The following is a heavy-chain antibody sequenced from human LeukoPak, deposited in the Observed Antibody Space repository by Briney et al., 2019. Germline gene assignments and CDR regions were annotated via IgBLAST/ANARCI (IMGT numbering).Heavy chain of an antibody. D-gene: IGHD1-26*01. CDR2: IYYSGST. CDR1: GGSISSSSYY. Sequence: SETLSLTCTVSGGSISSSSYYWGWIRQPPEKGLEWIRSIYYSGSTYYNPSLKSRVTISVDTSKNQFSLKLSSVTAADTAVYYCATQISGSFHFDYWGQGSLVTVSS. CDR3: ATQISGSFHFDY. V-gene: IGHV4-39*01. J-gene: IGHJ4*02.